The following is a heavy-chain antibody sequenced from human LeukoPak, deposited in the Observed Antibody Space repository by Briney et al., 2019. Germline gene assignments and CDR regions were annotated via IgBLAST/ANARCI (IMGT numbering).Heavy chain of an antibody. V-gene: IGHV4-34*01. CDR1: GGSFSGYY. J-gene: IGHJ4*02. CDR3: ARGRGSNNHYYHSNRQYYFDY. Sequence: SETLSLTCAVYGGSFSGYYWSWIRQPPGKGLEWIGEINHSGSTNYNPSLKSRVTISVDTSKNQFSLKLSSVTAADTAVYYCARGRGSNNHYYHSNRQYYFDYWGQGTLVTVSS. D-gene: IGHD3-22*01. CDR2: INHSGST.